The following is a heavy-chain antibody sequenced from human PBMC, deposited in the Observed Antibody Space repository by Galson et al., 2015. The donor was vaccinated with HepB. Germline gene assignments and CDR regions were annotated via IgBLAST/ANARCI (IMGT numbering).Heavy chain of an antibody. CDR3: AKSACDILTGYHYYGMDV. Sequence: SLRLSCAASGFTFSSYGMHWVRQAPGKGLEWGALISYDGSNKYYADSVRGRFTISRDNSKNTLYLQMNSLRAEDTAVYYCAKSACDILTGYHYYGMDVWGQGTTVTVSS. V-gene: IGHV3-30*18. D-gene: IGHD3-9*01. J-gene: IGHJ6*02. CDR2: ISYDGSNK. CDR1: GFTFSSYG.